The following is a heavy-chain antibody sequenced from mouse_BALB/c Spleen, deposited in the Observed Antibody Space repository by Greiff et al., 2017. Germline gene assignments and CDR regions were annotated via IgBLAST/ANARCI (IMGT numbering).Heavy chain of an antibody. CDR2: INPSNGGT. J-gene: IGHJ3*01. Sequence: QVHVKQPGAELVKPGASVKLSCKASGYTFTSYYMYWVKQRPGQGLEWIGGINPSNGGTNFNEKFKSKATLTVDKSSSTAYMQLSSLTSEDSAVYYCTRPLYYDYDEFAYWGQGTLVTVSA. D-gene: IGHD2-4*01. V-gene: IGHV1S81*02. CDR1: GYTFTSYY. CDR3: TRPLYYDYDEFAY.